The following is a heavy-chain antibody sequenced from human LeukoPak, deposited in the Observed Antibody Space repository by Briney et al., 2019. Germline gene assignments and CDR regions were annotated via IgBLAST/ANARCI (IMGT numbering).Heavy chain of an antibody. CDR1: GFTFSTYA. D-gene: IGHD1-26*01. Sequence: GGSLRLSCAASGFTFSTYAMSWVRQAPGKGLEWVSGISGSGGSIYYADSVKGRFTISRDNSKNTLCLQMNSLRAEDTAVYYCAKPYIGGYGSAYFDFWGQGTLVTVSS. CDR2: ISGSGGSI. V-gene: IGHV3-23*01. CDR3: AKPYIGGYGSAYFDF. J-gene: IGHJ4*02.